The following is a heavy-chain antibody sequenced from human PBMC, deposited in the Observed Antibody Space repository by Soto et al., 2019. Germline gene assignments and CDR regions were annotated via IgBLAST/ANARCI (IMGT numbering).Heavy chain of an antibody. V-gene: IGHV1-2*04. D-gene: IGHD6-19*01. CDR1: GYTFTDYY. CDR3: ARSPTYSSGWSAFQH. CDR2: INPNIGDT. J-gene: IGHJ1*01. Sequence: ASVKVSCKASGYTFTDYYMHWVRQAPGQGLEWMGWINPNIGDTNCAQKFQGWVTMTRDTSITTAYMELSRLKSDDTAVYYCARSPTYSSGWSAFQHWGQGTLVTVSS.